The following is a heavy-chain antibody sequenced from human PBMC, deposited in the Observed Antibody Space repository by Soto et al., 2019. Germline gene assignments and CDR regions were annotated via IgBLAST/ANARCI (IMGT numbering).Heavy chain of an antibody. CDR2: ISYDGSNQ. CDR3: AREKLRGPWFDP. D-gene: IGHD3-10*01. V-gene: IGHV3-30-3*01. CDR1: GFTFRSYA. Sequence: GGSLRLSCAASGFTFRSYAMHWVRQAPGRGLECVAVISYDGSNQFYRDYLKGRFTVSRDNSKNTLYLQINSLRYDDTAVYYCAREKLRGPWFDPWGQGTLVTAPQ. J-gene: IGHJ5*02.